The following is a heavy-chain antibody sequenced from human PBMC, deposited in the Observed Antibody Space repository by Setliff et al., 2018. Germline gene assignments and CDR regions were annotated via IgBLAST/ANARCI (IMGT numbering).Heavy chain of an antibody. Sequence: PSETLSLTCTVSGDSISSGYYYWAWIRQTPGKGLEWVGSLSFAGDAYYSPSLKSRVTMSLDTSKNQFSLRVKSVTAADTALYSCARDPGFRSGTWALDNWGQGTLVTVSS. CDR3: ARDPGFRSGTWALDN. J-gene: IGHJ4*02. D-gene: IGHD3-16*01. CDR2: LSFAGDA. V-gene: IGHV4-39*07. CDR1: GDSISSGYYY.